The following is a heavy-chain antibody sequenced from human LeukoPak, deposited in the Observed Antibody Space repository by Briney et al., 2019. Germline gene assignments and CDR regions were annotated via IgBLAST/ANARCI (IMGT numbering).Heavy chain of an antibody. D-gene: IGHD5-18*01. CDR3: ESDVFIQLPRVTVAQPGFVP. V-gene: IGHV1-18*04. Sequence: ASVNVSCKASGYTFTSYGISWVRQAPGQGLGWMGGISAYNGNKNYAQKLQARVTMTTDPSTSTAYMELRSVRSDDTAVYYCESDVFIQLPRVTVAQPGFVPWGQGTLVTVSS. CDR2: ISAYNGNK. CDR1: GYTFTSYG. J-gene: IGHJ5*02.